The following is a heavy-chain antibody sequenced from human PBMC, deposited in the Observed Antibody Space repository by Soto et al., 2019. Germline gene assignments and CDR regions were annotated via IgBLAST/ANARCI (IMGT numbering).Heavy chain of an antibody. CDR3: AREQQWLANWFDP. V-gene: IGHV1-3*01. CDR1: GYTFTSYA. Sequence: ASVKVSCKASGYTFTSYAMHWVRQAPGQRLEWMGWINAGNGNTKYSQKFQGRVTITRDTSASTAYMELSSLRSEDTAVYYCAREQQWLANWFDPWGQGTLVTVSS. D-gene: IGHD6-19*01. CDR2: INAGNGNT. J-gene: IGHJ5*02.